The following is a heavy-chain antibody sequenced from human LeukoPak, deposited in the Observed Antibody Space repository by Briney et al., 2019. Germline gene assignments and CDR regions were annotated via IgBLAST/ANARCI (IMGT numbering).Heavy chain of an antibody. V-gene: IGHV3-11*04. D-gene: IGHD3-22*01. CDR1: GFTFSDYY. Sequence: GGSLRLSCAASGFTFSDYYMTWIRQAPGKGLEWLSYIISSGTTIYYADSVKGRFTVSRDNAKNSLYLQVNSLRAEDTAVYYCARHSSGRSFDYWGQGTLVTVSS. CDR3: ARHSSGRSFDY. J-gene: IGHJ4*02. CDR2: IISSGTTI.